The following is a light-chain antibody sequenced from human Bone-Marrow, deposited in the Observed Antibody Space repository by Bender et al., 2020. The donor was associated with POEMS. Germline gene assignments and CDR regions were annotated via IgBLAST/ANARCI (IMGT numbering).Light chain of an antibody. CDR1: SSDIGGYNY. Sequence: QSALTQPASVSGSPGQSITISCTGTSSDIGGYNYVSWYQQHPGKAPKLMILDDNNRPSGVSNRFSGSKSGTTASLTISGLQAEDEADYFCISYTSSSALVFGAGTKLTVL. J-gene: IGLJ2*01. CDR3: ISYTSSSALV. CDR2: DDN. V-gene: IGLV2-14*03.